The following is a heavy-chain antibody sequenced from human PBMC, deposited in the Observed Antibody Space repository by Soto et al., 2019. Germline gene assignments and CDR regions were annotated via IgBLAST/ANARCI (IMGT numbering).Heavy chain of an antibody. J-gene: IGHJ4*02. V-gene: IGHV4-39*01. Sequence: SETLSLTCSVSGDSINSDKYYWGWIRQPPGKGLEWIGSIYYRGNTYYNPSLQTRVTTSLDKSKSQFSLKLNSVTAADSAMYFCARLEGLATISYYFDFWGQGALVTVSS. CDR2: IYYRGNT. D-gene: IGHD3-9*01. CDR3: ARLEGLATISYYFDF. CDR1: GDSINSDKYY.